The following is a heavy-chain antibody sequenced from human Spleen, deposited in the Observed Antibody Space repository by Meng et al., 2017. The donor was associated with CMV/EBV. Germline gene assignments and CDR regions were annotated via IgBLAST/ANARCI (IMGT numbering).Heavy chain of an antibody. CDR3: ARVGGGVPAAIWPDFDY. CDR2: IIPIFATA. CDR1: TFSDYA. V-gene: IGHV1-69*05. J-gene: IGHJ4*02. Sequence: TFSDYAINWVRQAPGQGLEWMGGIIPIFATANYAQKFQDRITITTDDSTSTAYMELNNLRPEDTAFYYCARVGGGVPAAIWPDFDYWGQGTLVTVSS. D-gene: IGHD2-2*02.